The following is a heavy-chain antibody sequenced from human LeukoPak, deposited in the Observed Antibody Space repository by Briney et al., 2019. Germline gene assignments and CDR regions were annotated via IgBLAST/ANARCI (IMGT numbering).Heavy chain of an antibody. CDR3: AKDRGY. CDR2: ISGSGDNT. J-gene: IGHJ4*02. CDR1: GFTFSIFA. V-gene: IGHV3-23*01. Sequence: PGGSLRLSCAASGFTFSIFAMTWVRQAPGKGLEWVSAISGSGDNTYYADFVKGRFTISRDNSKNTLYLQMNSLRAEDTAIYYCAKDRGYWGQGTLVTVSS.